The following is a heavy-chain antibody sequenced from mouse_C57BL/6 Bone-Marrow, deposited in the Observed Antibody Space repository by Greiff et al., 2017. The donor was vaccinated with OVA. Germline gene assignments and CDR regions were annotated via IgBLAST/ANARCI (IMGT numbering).Heavy chain of an antibody. V-gene: IGHV5-16*01. D-gene: IGHD1-1*01. CDR2: INYDGSSS. CDR1: GFPFSDYY. CDR3: AKYYYGSSSPYYAMDY. J-gene: IGHJ4*01. Sequence: EVQLQESEGGLVQPGSSLKLSCTASGFPFSDYYMAWVRQVPEKGLEWVANINYDGSSSYYLDSLKSRFILSRDNAKNILYLQMSRLKSEDTTTDYCAKYYYGSSSPYYAMDYWGQGTSVTVSS.